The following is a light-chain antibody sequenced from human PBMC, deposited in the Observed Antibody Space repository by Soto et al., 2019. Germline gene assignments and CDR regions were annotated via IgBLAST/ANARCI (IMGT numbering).Light chain of an antibody. Sequence: DIQLTQSPSFLSASVGDRVTITCRASQGISSYLAWYQQKPGKAPKLLIYAASTLQSGVPSRFXGSGSGTEFTLTISSLQPEDFATYYCQQLNSYPVWTFGQGTKVEIK. CDR2: AAS. CDR3: QQLNSYPVWT. V-gene: IGKV1-9*01. CDR1: QGISSY. J-gene: IGKJ1*01.